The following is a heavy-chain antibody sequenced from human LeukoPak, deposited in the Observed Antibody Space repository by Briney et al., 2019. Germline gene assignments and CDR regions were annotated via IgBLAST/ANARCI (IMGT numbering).Heavy chain of an antibody. V-gene: IGHV3-66*01. CDR1: GFTVSRNY. CDR3: ARDQGYSSGPGY. CDR2: IYSGGST. Sequence: GGSLRLSCAASGFTVSRNYMSWVRQAPGKGLEWVSVIYSGGSTYYADSVKGRFTISRDNSKNTLYLQMNSLRAEDTAVYYCARDQGYSSGPGYWGQGTLVTVSS. D-gene: IGHD6-19*01. J-gene: IGHJ4*02.